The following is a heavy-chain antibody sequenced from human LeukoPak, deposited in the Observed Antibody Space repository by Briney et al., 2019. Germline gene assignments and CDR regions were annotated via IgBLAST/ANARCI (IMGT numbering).Heavy chain of an antibody. CDR1: GYTFTSYG. J-gene: IGHJ3*02. CDR3: ARDLFVGATTPDAFDI. V-gene: IGHV1-18*01. CDR2: ISAYNGNT. D-gene: IGHD1-26*01. Sequence: ASVKVSCKASGYTFTSYGISWVRQAPGQGLEWMGWISAYNGNTNHAQKLQGRVTMTTDTSTSTAYMELRSLRSDDTAVYYCARDLFVGATTPDAFDIWGQGTMVTVSS.